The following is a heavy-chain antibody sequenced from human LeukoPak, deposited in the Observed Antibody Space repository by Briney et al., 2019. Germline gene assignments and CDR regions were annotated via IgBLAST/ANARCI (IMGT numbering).Heavy chain of an antibody. CDR1: GGSLSSYY. J-gene: IGHJ4*02. CDR2: IYYSGST. D-gene: IGHD3-22*01. Sequence: PSETLSLTCTVSGGSLSSYYWSWVRQPPGKGMEWIGYIYYSGSTNYNPSLTGRVTISVDTSKNQFSLKLSSVTAADTAVYYCARMYYYDSSGYYYFDYWGQGTLVTVSS. V-gene: IGHV4-59*01. CDR3: ARMYYYDSSGYYYFDY.